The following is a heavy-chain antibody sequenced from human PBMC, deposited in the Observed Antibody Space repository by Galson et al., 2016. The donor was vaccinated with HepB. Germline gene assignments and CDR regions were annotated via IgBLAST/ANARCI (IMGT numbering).Heavy chain of an antibody. CDR2: LYYTGTT. J-gene: IGHJ4*02. CDR1: GGSVTSTSYY. D-gene: IGHD3-10*01. Sequence: SETLSLTCTVSGGSVTSTSYYWAWIRQPPRKGLEWIGSLYYTGTTYYNPSLKSRVTISVDTSKNQFSLKLPSVTAADSAVYYCARRSGGSGNFYFDYWGQGTLVTVSS. CDR3: ARRSGGSGNFYFDY. V-gene: IGHV4-39*01.